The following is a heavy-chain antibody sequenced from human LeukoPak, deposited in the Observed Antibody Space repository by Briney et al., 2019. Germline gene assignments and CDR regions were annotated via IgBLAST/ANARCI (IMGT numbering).Heavy chain of an antibody. D-gene: IGHD2-15*01. CDR2: IYYSGST. J-gene: IGHJ5*02. CDR3: ARQVVVVVAAIKYNWFDP. CDR1: AGSINSYY. V-gene: IGHV4-59*08. Sequence: PSETLSLTCSVSAGSINSYYWRWIPQPPEKGLEWIGYIYYSGSTNYNPSLKSRVTISVDTSKNQFSLKLSSVTAADTAVYYCARQVVVVVAAIKYNWFDPWGQGTLVTVSS.